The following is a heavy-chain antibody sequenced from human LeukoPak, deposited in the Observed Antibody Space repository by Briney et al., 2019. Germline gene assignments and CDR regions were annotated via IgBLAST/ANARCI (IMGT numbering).Heavy chain of an antibody. D-gene: IGHD5-18*01. V-gene: IGHV3-23*01. CDR3: AKDWRRGYSYGFDY. J-gene: IGHJ4*02. CDR1: GFTFSSYV. Sequence: GGSLRLSCAASGFTFSSYVMSWVRQAPGRGLEWVSAISGSGGSTYYADSVKGRFTISRDNSKNTLYLQMNSLRAEDTAVYYCAKDWRRGYSYGFDYWGQGTLVTVSS. CDR2: ISGSGGST.